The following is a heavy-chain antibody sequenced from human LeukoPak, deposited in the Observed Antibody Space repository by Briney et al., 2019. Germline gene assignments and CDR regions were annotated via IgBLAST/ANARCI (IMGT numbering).Heavy chain of an antibody. CDR3: AREDYGGNPGGAFDI. Sequence: SQTLSLTCTVSGGSISSGSYYWSWIRQPAGKGLEWIGRIYTSGSTNYNPSLKSRVTMSVDTSRNQFSLKLSSVTAADTAVYYCAREDYGGNPGGAFDIWGQGTMVTVSS. J-gene: IGHJ3*02. CDR1: GGSISSGSYY. CDR2: IYTSGST. D-gene: IGHD4-23*01. V-gene: IGHV4-61*02.